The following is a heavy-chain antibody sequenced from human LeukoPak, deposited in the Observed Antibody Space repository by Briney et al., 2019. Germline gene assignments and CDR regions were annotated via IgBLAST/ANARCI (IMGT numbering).Heavy chain of an antibody. CDR1: GFTFSSYA. J-gene: IGHJ4*02. V-gene: IGHV3-23*01. CDR2: ISGSGGST. Sequence: PGGSLRLSCAASGFTFSSYAMSWVRQAPGKGLEWVSAISGSGGSTYYADSVKGRFTISRGNSKNTLYLQMNSLRAEDTAVYYCAKDGEGDILTGYYFDYWGQGTLVTVSS. CDR3: AKDGEGDILTGYYFDY. D-gene: IGHD3-9*01.